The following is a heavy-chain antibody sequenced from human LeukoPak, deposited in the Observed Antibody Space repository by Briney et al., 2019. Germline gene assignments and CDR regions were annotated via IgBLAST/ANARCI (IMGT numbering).Heavy chain of an antibody. CDR2: IYYSGNI. Sequence: SETLSLTCTVSGGSISTYYWSWIRQPPGKGLECIGYIYYSGNINYNPSLKSRVTISVDASKKQFSLRLTSVTAADTAVYYCAKGRRSSDNSGYYWDSWGQGTLVTVSS. V-gene: IGHV4-59*01. CDR1: GGSISTYY. D-gene: IGHD3-22*01. J-gene: IGHJ4*02. CDR3: AKGRRSSDNSGYYWDS.